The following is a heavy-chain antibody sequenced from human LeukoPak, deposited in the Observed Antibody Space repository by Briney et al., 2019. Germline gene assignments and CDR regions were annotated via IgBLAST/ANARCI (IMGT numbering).Heavy chain of an antibody. J-gene: IGHJ6*04. V-gene: IGHV3-53*01. CDR3: ARDAAQYYGMDV. Sequence: GGSLRLSCAASGFTVSSNYMSWVRHAPGKGLEWVSVIYSGGSTYYADSVKGRFTISRDNSKNTLYLQMNSRRAEDTAVYYCARDAAQYYGMDVWGKGTTVTVSS. CDR1: GFTVSSNY. CDR2: IYSGGST.